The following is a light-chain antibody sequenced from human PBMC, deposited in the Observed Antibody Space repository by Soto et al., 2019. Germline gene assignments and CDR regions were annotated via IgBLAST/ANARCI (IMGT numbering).Light chain of an antibody. CDR3: QQYQIDWT. J-gene: IGKJ1*01. V-gene: IGKV1-39*01. CDR1: QSISSY. Sequence: DIQMTQSPSSLSASVGDRVTITCRASQSISSYLNWYQQKPGKAPTLLIYDASSLQSGVPSRFSGSGSGTEFTLTISSLQPDDFATYYCQQYQIDWTFGQGTKVDIK. CDR2: DAS.